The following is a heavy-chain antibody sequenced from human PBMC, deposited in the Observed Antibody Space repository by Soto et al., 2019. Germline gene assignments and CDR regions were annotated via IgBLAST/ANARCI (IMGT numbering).Heavy chain of an antibody. CDR2: IIPIFGTA. D-gene: IGHD6-13*01. CDR3: ARTGNLAEAGYGMYV. Sequence: QVQLVQSGAEVKKPGSSVKVSCKASGGTFSSYAISWVRQAPGQGLEWMGGIIPIFGTANYAQKFQGRVPITADESTSTAYMALSSLSSEDTAVYYCARTGNLAEAGYGMYVWGQGTTVTVS. J-gene: IGHJ6*02. CDR1: GGTFSSYA. V-gene: IGHV1-69*01.